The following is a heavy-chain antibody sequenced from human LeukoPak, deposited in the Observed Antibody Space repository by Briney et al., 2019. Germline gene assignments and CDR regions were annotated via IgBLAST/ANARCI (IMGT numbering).Heavy chain of an antibody. CDR1: GGSISSYY. D-gene: IGHD3-22*01. Sequence: SETLSLTCTVSGGSISSYYWNWLRQPPGKGLEWIGYIYNSVSTNYNPSLKSRVTISMDTSKNQFSLKLISVTAADTAVYYCARDLSWGSGYDNSSYTLRWLDYWGQGTLVTVSS. CDR2: IYNSVST. V-gene: IGHV4-4*08. J-gene: IGHJ4*02. CDR3: ARDLSWGSGYDNSSYTLRWLDY.